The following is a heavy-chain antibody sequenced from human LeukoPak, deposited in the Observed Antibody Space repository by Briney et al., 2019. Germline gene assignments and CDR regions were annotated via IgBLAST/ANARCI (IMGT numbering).Heavy chain of an antibody. J-gene: IGHJ6*03. D-gene: IGHD3-22*01. V-gene: IGHV4-38-2*02. CDR2: IYYSGST. CDR1: GYSISSGYY. Sequence: PSETLSLVCSVSGYSISSGYYWTWIRQPPGKGLEWIGYIYYSGSTNYNPSLKSRVTISVDTSKNQFSLKLSSVTAADTAVYYCARTYPPWIITMIVPDSGNYYMDVWGKGTTVTVSS. CDR3: ARTYPPWIITMIVPDSGNYYMDV.